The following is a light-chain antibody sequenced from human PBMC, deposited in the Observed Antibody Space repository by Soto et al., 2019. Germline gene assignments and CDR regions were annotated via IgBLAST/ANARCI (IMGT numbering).Light chain of an antibody. J-gene: IGKJ4*01. V-gene: IGKV3-11*01. CDR1: QSVSSY. CDR3: QQRSNWPPT. CDR2: GAS. Sequence: EIVLTQSPATLSLSPGERATLSCRASQSVSSYLAWYQQKPGQAPSLLIYGASTRATGIPATFSGSGSGTEFTLTISSLQSEDFAVYYCQQRSNWPPTFGGGTKVDI.